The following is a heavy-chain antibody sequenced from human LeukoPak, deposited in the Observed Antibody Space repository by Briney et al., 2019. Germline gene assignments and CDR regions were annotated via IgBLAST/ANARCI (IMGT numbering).Heavy chain of an antibody. CDR2: FDPEDGET. J-gene: IGHJ4*02. CDR1: GYTLTELS. D-gene: IGHD6-13*01. CDR3: ATCLLSIAAADPFDY. V-gene: IGHV1-24*01. Sequence: ASVKVSCKVSGYTLTELSMHWVRQAPGKGLEWMGGFDPEDGETIYAQKFQGRVTMTEDTSTDTAYMELSSLRSEDTAVYYCATCLLSIAAADPFDYWGQGTLVTVSS.